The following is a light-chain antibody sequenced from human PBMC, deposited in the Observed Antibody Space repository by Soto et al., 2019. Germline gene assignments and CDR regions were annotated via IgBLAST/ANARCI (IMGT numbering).Light chain of an antibody. J-gene: IGLJ3*02. V-gene: IGLV7-43*01. CDR2: STN. Sequence: QTVVTQEPSLTVSPGGTVTLTCSSSSGEVTGGYFPNWFQQKPGQAPRALIYSTNYKHSWTPARFSGSLLGGKAALTLSGVQPEDEADYYCLLDFGGWVFGGGTKLTVL. CDR3: LLDFGGWV. CDR1: SGEVTGGYF.